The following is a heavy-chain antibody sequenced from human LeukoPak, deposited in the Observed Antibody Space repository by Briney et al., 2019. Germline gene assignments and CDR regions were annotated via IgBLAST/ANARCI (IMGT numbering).Heavy chain of an antibody. CDR3: AKDGEVYYGSGSYLDY. Sequence: GGSLRLSCAASGFTFSSYGMHWVRQAPGKGLEWVAFIRYDGSNKYYADSVKGRFTISRDNSKNTLYLQMNSLRAEDTAVYYCAKDGEVYYGSGSYLDYWGQGTLVTVSS. J-gene: IGHJ4*02. CDR1: GFTFSSYG. D-gene: IGHD3-10*01. V-gene: IGHV3-30*02. CDR2: IRYDGSNK.